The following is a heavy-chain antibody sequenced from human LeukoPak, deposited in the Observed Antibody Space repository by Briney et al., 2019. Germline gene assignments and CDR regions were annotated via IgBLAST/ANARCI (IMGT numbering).Heavy chain of an antibody. CDR1: GFTFSNYA. CDR2: LSGSGGST. CDR3: AKDRGGNYLFYLDY. J-gene: IGHJ4*02. Sequence: GGSLRLSCAASGFTFSNYAMTWVRQAPGKGLEWVSGLSGSGGSTYYADSVKGRFTISRDNSKNTLYLQMNSLRAEDTAVYYCAKDRGGNYLFYLDYWGQGTLVTVSS. D-gene: IGHD1-26*01. V-gene: IGHV3-23*01.